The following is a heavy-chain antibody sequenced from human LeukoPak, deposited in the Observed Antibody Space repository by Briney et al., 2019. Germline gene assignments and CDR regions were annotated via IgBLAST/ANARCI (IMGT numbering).Heavy chain of an antibody. CDR1: GFTFSSYA. Sequence: PGGSLRLSCAASGFTFSSYAMTWVRQAPGKGLEWLSAIGGDSCCASYPDSVKGRFTISRDNSKNTLYLQMNSLRAEDTAVYFCAKRVTTVEPSVVDVWGQGTAVTVSS. V-gene: IGHV3-23*01. D-gene: IGHD4-23*01. CDR2: IGGDSCCA. CDR3: AKRVTTVEPSVVDV. J-gene: IGHJ6*02.